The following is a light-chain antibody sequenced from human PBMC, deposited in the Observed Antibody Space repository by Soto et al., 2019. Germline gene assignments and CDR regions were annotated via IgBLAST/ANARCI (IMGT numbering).Light chain of an antibody. Sequence: DIQMTQSPSYVSASVGDRVTITCRASQGSSRWFVWYQQKPGKAPKLLIYAASTLQSGVPSRFSGSGSGTDITLTISSLQPEDSATYYCQQYDKSPPWTFGQGTKVDTK. CDR2: AAS. CDR3: QQYDKSPPWT. CDR1: QGSSRW. J-gene: IGKJ1*01. V-gene: IGKV1-12*01.